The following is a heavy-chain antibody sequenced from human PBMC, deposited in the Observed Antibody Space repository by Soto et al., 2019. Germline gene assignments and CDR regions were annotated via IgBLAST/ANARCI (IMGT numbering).Heavy chain of an antibody. J-gene: IGHJ5*01. CDR1: GGSISSSSDY. CDR2: INYNENT. Sequence: ETLSLTCTVSGGSISSSSDYCAWIRQPPGKGLEWIGSINYNENTYYNPSLKSRVTISVDTSRSQFSLILSSVTAADTAVYYCARHTYQGYDFWSGYSSWFDSWGQGTLVTVSS. D-gene: IGHD3-3*01. CDR3: ARHTYQGYDFWSGYSSWFDS. V-gene: IGHV4-39*01.